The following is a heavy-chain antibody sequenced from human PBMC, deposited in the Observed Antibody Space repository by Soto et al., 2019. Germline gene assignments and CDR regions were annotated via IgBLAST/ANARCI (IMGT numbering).Heavy chain of an antibody. Sequence: PGGSLRLSCAASGFTFSSYSMSWVRQAPGKGLEWVSSISSSSSYIYYADSVKGRFTISRDNAKNSLYLQMNSLRAEDTAVYYCARDNYDFWSGYYTSVDYYGMDVWGQGTTVTVSS. D-gene: IGHD3-3*01. V-gene: IGHV3-21*01. J-gene: IGHJ6*02. CDR3: ARDNYDFWSGYYTSVDYYGMDV. CDR1: GFTFSSYS. CDR2: ISSSSSYI.